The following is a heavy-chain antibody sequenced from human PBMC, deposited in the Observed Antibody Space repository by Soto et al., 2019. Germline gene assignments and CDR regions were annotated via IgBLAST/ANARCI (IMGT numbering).Heavy chain of an antibody. CDR2: TYYRSKWYN. CDR3: ARDGSIAARIYYYGMDV. J-gene: IGHJ6*02. Sequence: PSQTLSLTCAISGDSVSSNSAAWNWIRQSPSRGPEWLGRTYYRSKWYNDYAVSVKSRITINPDTSKNQFSLQLNSVTPEDTAVYYCARDGSIAARIYYYGMDVWGQGTTVTVSS. D-gene: IGHD6-6*01. CDR1: GDSVSSNSAA. V-gene: IGHV6-1*01.